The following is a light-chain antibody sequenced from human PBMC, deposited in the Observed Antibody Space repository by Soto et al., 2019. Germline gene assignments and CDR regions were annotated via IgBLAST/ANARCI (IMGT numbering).Light chain of an antibody. Sequence: QSALTQPASVSGSPGQSITIPCTGTSSDIGGYNYVSWYQQFPGKAPKLMIYDVSNRPSGVSNRFSASKSGNTASLTISGLQAEDEASYYCSSYISSSTLVVFGGGTKLTVL. V-gene: IGLV2-14*01. CDR1: SSDIGGYNY. J-gene: IGLJ2*01. CDR2: DVS. CDR3: SSYISSSTLVV.